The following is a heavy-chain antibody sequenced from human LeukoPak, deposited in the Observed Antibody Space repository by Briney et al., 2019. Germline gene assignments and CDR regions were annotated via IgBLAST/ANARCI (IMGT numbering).Heavy chain of an antibody. CDR2: INHSGST. CDR3: ARGQGRDFGI. Sequence: PSETLSLTCGVYGGSFSGYYWNWIRQPPGKGLEWIGEINHSGSTNYIPSLKSRVTISIDTSKNQFSLKLTSVTAADTAVYYCARGQGRDFGIWGQGTMVTVSS. J-gene: IGHJ3*02. V-gene: IGHV4-34*01. CDR1: GGSFSGYY.